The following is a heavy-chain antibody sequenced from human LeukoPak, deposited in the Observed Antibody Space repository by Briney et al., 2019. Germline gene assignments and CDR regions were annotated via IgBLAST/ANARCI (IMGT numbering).Heavy chain of an antibody. J-gene: IGHJ3*02. D-gene: IGHD6-25*01. Sequence: SETLSLTCAVYGGSFSGYYWGWIRQPPGKGLEGIGSIYYSGSTYYNPSLKSRVTISVDTSKNQFSLKLSSVTAADTAVYYCARWYSSAEVDAFDIWGQGTMVTVSS. CDR1: GGSFSGYY. CDR2: IYYSGST. CDR3: ARWYSSAEVDAFDI. V-gene: IGHV4-34*01.